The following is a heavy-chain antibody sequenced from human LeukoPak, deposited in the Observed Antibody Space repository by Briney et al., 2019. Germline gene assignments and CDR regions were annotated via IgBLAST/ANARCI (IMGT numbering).Heavy chain of an antibody. D-gene: IGHD6-19*01. J-gene: IGHJ4*02. CDR1: GFTFSSYG. CDR3: AKGLAVAGREYYFDY. Sequence: GGSLRLSCAASGFTFSSYGMHWVRQAPGKGLEWVAVIWYDGSNKYYADSVKGRFTISRDNSKNTQYLQMNSLRAEDTAVYYCAKGLAVAGREYYFDYWGQGTLVTASS. V-gene: IGHV3-33*06. CDR2: IWYDGSNK.